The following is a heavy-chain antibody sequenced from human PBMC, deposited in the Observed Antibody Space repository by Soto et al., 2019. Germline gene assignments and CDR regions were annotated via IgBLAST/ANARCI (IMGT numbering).Heavy chain of an antibody. Sequence: ASGKFSCKASGYTFTSYGISWVRQAPGQVLECMVWISAYNGNTNDXXKLQGRVXXTTDTSTSTAXMELRXLTSDDTAVYYCARDLAGDQVDYWGQGTLVTDSS. CDR1: GYTFTSYG. CDR3: ARDLAGDQVDY. D-gene: IGHD2-21*02. J-gene: IGHJ4*02. CDR2: ISAYNGNT. V-gene: IGHV1-18*01.